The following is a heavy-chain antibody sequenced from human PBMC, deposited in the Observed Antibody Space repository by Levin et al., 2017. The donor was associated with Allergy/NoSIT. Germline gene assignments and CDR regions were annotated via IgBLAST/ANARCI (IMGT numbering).Heavy chain of an antibody. V-gene: IGHV3-72*01. D-gene: IGHD3-16*01. J-gene: IGHJ4*02. CDR2: ITNKLRGFTT. CDR1: GFIFSDHY. CDR3: EDLGGGHIG. Sequence: PGGSLRLSCATSGFIFSDHYMDWVRQAPGKGLEWVGRITNKLRGFTTEYAAPVKGRFTISRDDSKNSVYLHMSSLRTEDTAVYSCEDLGGGHIGWGQGTLVTVSS.